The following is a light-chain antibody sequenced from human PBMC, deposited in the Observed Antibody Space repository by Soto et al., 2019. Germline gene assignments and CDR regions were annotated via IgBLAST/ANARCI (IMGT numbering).Light chain of an antibody. CDR2: DVS. Sequence: QSVLTQPRSVSGSPGQSVTISCTGTSSDVGGYNYVSWYQQHPGKAPELMIYDVSKRPSGVPDRFSGSKSGNTASLTISGLQAEDEADYCCCSYAGSYTFPYVFGTGTKVTV. CDR1: SSDVGGYNY. CDR3: CSYAGSYTFPYV. J-gene: IGLJ1*01. V-gene: IGLV2-11*01.